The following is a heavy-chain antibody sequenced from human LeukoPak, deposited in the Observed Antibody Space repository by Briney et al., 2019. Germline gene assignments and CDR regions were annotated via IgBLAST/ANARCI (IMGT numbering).Heavy chain of an antibody. CDR1: GFTFSSYA. Sequence: GGSLRLSCAASGFTFSSYAMTWVRQAPGKGLEWVSSVSGSGGSTSYADSVKGRFTISRDNSMNTLFLQMNGLRPEDTAVYYCAKGGIQLWYYLDYWGQGTLVTVSS. D-gene: IGHD5-18*01. CDR3: AKGGIQLWYYLDY. J-gene: IGHJ4*02. CDR2: VSGSGGST. V-gene: IGHV3-23*01.